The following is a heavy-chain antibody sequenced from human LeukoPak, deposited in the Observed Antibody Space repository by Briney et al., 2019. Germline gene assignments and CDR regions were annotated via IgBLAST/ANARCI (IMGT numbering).Heavy chain of an antibody. V-gene: IGHV3-11*01. CDR3: ARDGHYDILTGYFQD. Sequence: GGSLRLSCAASGFTFTDYYMSWIRQAPGKGLEGVSYITNSGTTIYYADSVKGRFTISRDNAKNSRYLQMNSLRAEDTAVYYCARDGHYDILTGYFQDWGQGTLVTVSS. D-gene: IGHD3-9*01. CDR2: ITNSGTTI. CDR1: GFTFTDYY. J-gene: IGHJ1*01.